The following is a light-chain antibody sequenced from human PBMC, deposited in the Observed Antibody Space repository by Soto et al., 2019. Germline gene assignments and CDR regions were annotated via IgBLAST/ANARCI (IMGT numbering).Light chain of an antibody. CDR1: SSDVGGYNY. J-gene: IGLJ1*01. V-gene: IGLV2-14*03. Sequence: QSALTQPASVSGPPGQSITISCTGTSSDVGGYNYVSGYQHHPGKAPKLIIYAVTNRPSGVSNPFSGSKSGNTASLTISGLQPEDEADYYCSSYTTSNTRQIVFGTGTKVTVL. CDR2: AVT. CDR3: SSYTTSNTRQIV.